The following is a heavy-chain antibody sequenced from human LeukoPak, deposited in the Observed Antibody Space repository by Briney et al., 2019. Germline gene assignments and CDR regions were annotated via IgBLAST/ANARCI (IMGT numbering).Heavy chain of an antibody. CDR3: ARRGYSGYDTPSHMYYFDY. Sequence: GESLKISCKGSGYSFTSYWIGWVRQMPGKGLEWMGIIYPGDSDTRYSPSFQGQVTISADKSISTAYLQWSSLKASDTAMYYCARRGYSGYDTPSHMYYFDYWGQGTLVTVSS. D-gene: IGHD5-12*01. J-gene: IGHJ4*02. V-gene: IGHV5-51*01. CDR1: GYSFTSYW. CDR2: IYPGDSDT.